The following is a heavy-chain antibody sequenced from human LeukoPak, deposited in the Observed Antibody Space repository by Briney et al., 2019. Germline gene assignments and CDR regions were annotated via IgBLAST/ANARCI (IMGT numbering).Heavy chain of an antibody. J-gene: IGHJ4*02. CDR1: GISINTYY. Sequence: SETLSLTCTVSGISINTYYWSWIRQPPGKGLEWIGYIYYSGSTDYNPSLKSRVTISIDTSKNQFSLKLSSVTAADTAMYYCARGFSNSPFADYWGQGTLVTVSS. V-gene: IGHV4-59*01. D-gene: IGHD6-6*01. CDR3: ARGFSNSPFADY. CDR2: IYYSGST.